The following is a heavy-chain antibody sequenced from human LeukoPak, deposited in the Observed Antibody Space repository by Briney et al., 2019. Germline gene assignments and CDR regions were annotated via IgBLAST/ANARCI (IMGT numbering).Heavy chain of an antibody. CDR1: EFTFSSYE. D-gene: IGHD3-10*01. V-gene: IGHV3-48*03. J-gene: IGHJ4*02. Sequence: QTGGSLRLSCAASEFTFSSYEMNWVRQAPGKGLEWVSYISSSGSTIYYADSVKGRFTISRDDAKNSLYLQMSSLRVEDTAVYYCARDLYYYGSGNYVPGFPDYWGQGTLVTVSS. CDR3: ARDLYYYGSGNYVPGFPDY. CDR2: ISSSGSTI.